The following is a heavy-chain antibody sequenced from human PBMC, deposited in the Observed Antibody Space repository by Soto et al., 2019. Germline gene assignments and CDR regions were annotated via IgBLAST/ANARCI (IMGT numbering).Heavy chain of an antibody. CDR2: ISSSSSTI. CDR3: ARDQNVVVTATPSYYYYYYGMDV. CDR1: GFTFSSYS. D-gene: IGHD2-21*02. J-gene: IGHJ6*02. V-gene: IGHV3-48*01. Sequence: GGSLRLSCAASGFTFSSYSMNWVRQAPGKGLEWVSYISSSSSTIYYADSVKGRFTISRDNSKNTLYLQMNSLRAEDTAVYYCARDQNVVVTATPSYYYYYYGMDVWGQGTTVTVSS.